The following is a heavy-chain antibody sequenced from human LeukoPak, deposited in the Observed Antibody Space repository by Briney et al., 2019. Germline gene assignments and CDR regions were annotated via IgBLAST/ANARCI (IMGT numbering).Heavy chain of an antibody. D-gene: IGHD6-13*01. CDR3: ARDGSIAAASLDYYGMDV. Sequence: SQTLSLTCAISGDSVSSNSAAWNWIRQSPSRGLEWLGRTYYRSKWYNDYAVSVKSRITINPDTSKNQFSLQLNSVTPEDTAVYYCARDGSIAAASLDYYGMDVWGQGTTVTVSS. CDR1: GDSVSSNSAA. CDR2: TYYRSKWYN. V-gene: IGHV6-1*01. J-gene: IGHJ6*02.